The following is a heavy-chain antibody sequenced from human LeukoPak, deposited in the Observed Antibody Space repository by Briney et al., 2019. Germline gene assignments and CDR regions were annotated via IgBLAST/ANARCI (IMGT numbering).Heavy chain of an antibody. J-gene: IGHJ4*02. V-gene: IGHV4-59*01. CDR3: ARVRTCGGDCSVIDY. D-gene: IGHD2-21*02. CDR2: IYYSGST. CDR1: GGSISSYY. Sequence: SETLSLTCTVSGGSISSYYWSWIRQPPGKGLEWIGSIYYSGSTYYNPSLKSRVTISVDTSKNQFSLKLSSVTAADTAVYYCARVRTCGGDCSVIDYWGQGTLVTVSS.